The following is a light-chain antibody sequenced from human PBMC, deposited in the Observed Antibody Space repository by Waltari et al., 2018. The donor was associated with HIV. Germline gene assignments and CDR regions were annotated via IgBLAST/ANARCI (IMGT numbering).Light chain of an antibody. CDR1: SRHIGNA. CDR3: QTWGTGIRV. CDR2: VNSDGSH. Sequence: HLFLTHSTSAAASLGASVKLTCTLRSRHIGNAIAWHTQQPERGPRYLMKVNSDGSHRKRDGIPDRFSGSSSGAERYITISSLQSEDEADYSCQTWGTGIRVFGGGTKLTVL. V-gene: IGLV4-69*01. J-gene: IGLJ2*01.